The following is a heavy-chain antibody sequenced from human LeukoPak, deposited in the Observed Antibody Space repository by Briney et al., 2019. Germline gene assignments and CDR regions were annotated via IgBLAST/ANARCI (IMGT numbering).Heavy chain of an antibody. CDR1: GYTFAGYY. V-gene: IGHV1-2*02. Sequence: GASVKVSCKASGYTFAGYYMHWVRQAPGQGLEWMGWINPNSGGTNYAQKFQGRVTMTRDTSISAAYMELSRLRSDDTAVYYCARDAIFQNWFDPWGQGTLVTVSS. CDR3: ARDAIFQNWFDP. CDR2: INPNSGGT. J-gene: IGHJ5*02. D-gene: IGHD2-21*01.